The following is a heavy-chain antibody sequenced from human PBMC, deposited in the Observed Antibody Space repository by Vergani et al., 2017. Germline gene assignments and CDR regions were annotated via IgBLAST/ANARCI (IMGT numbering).Heavy chain of an antibody. V-gene: IGHV4-34*01. CDR2: INHSGST. Sequence: QVQLQQWGAGLLKPSETLSLTCAVYGGSFSGYYWSWIRQPPGKGLEWIGEINHSGSTNYNPSLKSRVTISVDTSKNQFSLKLSSVTAAYTAVYYCARLNYGSGSYPWGQGTLVTVSS. CDR1: GGSFSGYY. D-gene: IGHD3-10*01. CDR3: ARLNYGSGSYP. J-gene: IGHJ5*02.